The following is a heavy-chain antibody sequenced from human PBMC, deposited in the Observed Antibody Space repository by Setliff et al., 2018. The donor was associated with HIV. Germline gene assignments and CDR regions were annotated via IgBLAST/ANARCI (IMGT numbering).Heavy chain of an antibody. J-gene: IGHJ6*03. D-gene: IGHD3-22*01. V-gene: IGHV4-4*07. Sequence: PSETLSLTCTVSGGSISSYYWSWIRQPAGKGLEWIGRIYTSGSTNYNPSLKSRVTISVDTSKNQFSLKLRSVTAADTAVYYCARETYYYDNPQGYYYYMDVWGKGTTVTVSS. CDR3: ARETYYYDNPQGYYYYMDV. CDR1: GGSISSYY. CDR2: IYTSGST.